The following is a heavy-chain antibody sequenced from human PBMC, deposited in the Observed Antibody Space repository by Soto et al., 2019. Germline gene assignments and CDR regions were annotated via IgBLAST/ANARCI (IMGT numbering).Heavy chain of an antibody. CDR2: IYWDDDK. V-gene: IGHV2-5*02. CDR1: GFSLSTSGVG. J-gene: IGHJ1*01. CDR3: ALLTYYYDSSGYYSSAEYFQH. D-gene: IGHD3-22*01. Sequence: QITLKESGPTLVKPTQTLTLTCTFSGFSLSTSGVGVGWIRQPPGKALEWLALIYWDDDKRYSPSLKSRLTITKDTSKNHVVLTMTNMDPVDTATYYCALLTYYYDSSGYYSSAEYFQHWGQGTLVTVSS.